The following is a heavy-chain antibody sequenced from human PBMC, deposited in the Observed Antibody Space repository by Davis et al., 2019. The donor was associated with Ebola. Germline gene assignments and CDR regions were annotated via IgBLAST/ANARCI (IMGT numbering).Heavy chain of an antibody. Sequence: GESLKISCKGSGYTFTTYWIGWVRQMPGKGLEWMGIIYSGDSDTRYSPSFQGQVTISADKSISTAYLQWSSLKASDNAMYYCARRGGWSGAFLDYWGQGTLVTVSS. V-gene: IGHV5-51*01. CDR1: GYTFTTYW. CDR3: ARRGGWSGAFLDY. CDR2: IYSGDSDT. D-gene: IGHD3-3*02. J-gene: IGHJ4*02.